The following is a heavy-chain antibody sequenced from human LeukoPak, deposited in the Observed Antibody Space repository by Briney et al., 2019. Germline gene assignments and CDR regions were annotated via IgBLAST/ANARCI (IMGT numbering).Heavy chain of an antibody. V-gene: IGHV4-31*03. CDR2: IYYSGST. J-gene: IGHJ6*04. D-gene: IGHD2-21*02. CDR3: ASSSRYCGGDCYSWYYGMDV. Sequence: PSQTLSLTCTVSGGSISSGGYYWSWIRQHPGKGLEWIGYIYYSGSTYYNPSLKSRVTISVDTSKNQFSLKLSSVTAADTAVYYCASSSRYCGGDCYSWYYGMDVWGKGTTVTVSS. CDR1: GGSISSGGYY.